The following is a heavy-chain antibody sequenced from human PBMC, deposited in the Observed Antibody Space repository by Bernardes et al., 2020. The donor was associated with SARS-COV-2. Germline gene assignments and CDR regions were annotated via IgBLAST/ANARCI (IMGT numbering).Heavy chain of an antibody. CDR3: ARDLDRLYSGSRTDAFDI. D-gene: IGHD1-26*01. V-gene: IGHV1-2*02. J-gene: IGHJ3*02. CDR2: INPHSGGT. Sequence: NFSCKASGYTLSDYYLHWVRQAPGQGLEWMGWINPHSGGTNYAQKFQGRVTVTRDTSISTAYMELSRLTSDDTAVYYCARDLDRLYSGSRTDAFDIWGQGTMVTVSS. CDR1: GYTLSDYY.